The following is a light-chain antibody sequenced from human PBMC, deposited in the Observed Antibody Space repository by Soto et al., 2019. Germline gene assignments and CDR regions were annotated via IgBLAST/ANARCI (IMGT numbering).Light chain of an antibody. CDR2: EGS. V-gene: IGLV2-23*01. J-gene: IGLJ2*01. CDR1: SSDVGSYKF. Sequence: QSALIQPASVSGSPGQSITISCTATSSDVGSYKFVSWYQQHPGKAPKLMIYEGSKRPSGVSDRFSGSKSGNTASLTISGLQPEDEADYYCCSYAGTTLFGGGTQLTVL. CDR3: CSYAGTTL.